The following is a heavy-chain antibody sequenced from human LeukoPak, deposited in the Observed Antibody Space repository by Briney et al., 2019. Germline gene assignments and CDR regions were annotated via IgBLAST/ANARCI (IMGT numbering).Heavy chain of an antibody. V-gene: IGHV3-48*01. CDR2: ISSSSSTI. J-gene: IGHJ4*02. Sequence: PGGSLRLSCAASGFTFSSYSMNWVRQAPGKGLEWVSYISSSSSTIYYADSVKGRFTISRDNAKNLLYLQMNSLRGEDTAIYYCAKGGAPCSTGVCYTWCEYWGQGTLVTVSS. CDR3: AKGGAPCSTGVCYTWCEY. D-gene: IGHD2-8*01. CDR1: GFTFSSYS.